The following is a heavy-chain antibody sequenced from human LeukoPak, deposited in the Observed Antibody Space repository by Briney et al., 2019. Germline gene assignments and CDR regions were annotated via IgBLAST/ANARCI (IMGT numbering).Heavy chain of an antibody. V-gene: IGHV3-11*01. CDR3: AGRNAYNSAY. CDR1: GFTFSDYY. D-gene: IGHD5-24*01. CDR2: ITSSGSTI. J-gene: IGHJ4*02. Sequence: GGSLRLSCAASGFTFSDYYVSWIRQAPGKGLEWVSYITSSGSTIYYADSVKGRFTISRDNAKNSLYLQMNSLRAEDTAVYYCAGRNAYNSAYWGQGTLVTVSS.